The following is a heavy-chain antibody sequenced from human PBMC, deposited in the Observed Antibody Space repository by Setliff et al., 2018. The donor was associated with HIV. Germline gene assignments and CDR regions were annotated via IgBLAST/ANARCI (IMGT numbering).Heavy chain of an antibody. CDR2: ISAYNGNT. V-gene: IGHV1-18*01. Sequence: ASVKVSCKASGYTFTSYGISWVRQAPGQGLEWMGWISAYNGNTNYAQKLRGRVTMTTDTSTSTAYMELRSLRSDDTAVYYCARVRLIFTMIVVVSGAFDIWGQGTMVTVSS. D-gene: IGHD3-22*01. CDR1: GYTFTSYG. CDR3: ARVRLIFTMIVVVSGAFDI. J-gene: IGHJ3*02.